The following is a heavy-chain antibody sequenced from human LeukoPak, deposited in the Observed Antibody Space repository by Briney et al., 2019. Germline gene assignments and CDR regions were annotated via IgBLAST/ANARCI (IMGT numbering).Heavy chain of an antibody. D-gene: IGHD4-17*01. Sequence: ASVKVSCKASGYTFTSYYMHWVRQAPGQGLEWMGIINPSGGSTSYAQKFQGRVTMTRDTSTSTVYMELSSLRSEDTAVYYCATEGLTVTLLVQRGYFDYWGQGTLVTVSS. CDR1: GYTFTSYY. V-gene: IGHV1-46*01. CDR3: ATEGLTVTLLVQRGYFDY. J-gene: IGHJ4*02. CDR2: INPSGGST.